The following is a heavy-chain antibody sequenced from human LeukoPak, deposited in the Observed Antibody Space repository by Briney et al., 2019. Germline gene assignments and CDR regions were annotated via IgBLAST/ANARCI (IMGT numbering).Heavy chain of an antibody. CDR2: IYSGGST. CDR3: AKYSSGRGFDY. CDR1: GFTVSSNY. J-gene: IGHJ4*02. Sequence: GGSLRLSCAASGFTVSSNYMSWVRQAPGKGLEWVSVIYSGGSTYYADSVKGRFTISRDNSKNTLYLQMNSLRAEDTAVYYCAKYSSGRGFDYWGQGTLVTVSS. V-gene: IGHV3-53*01. D-gene: IGHD2-15*01.